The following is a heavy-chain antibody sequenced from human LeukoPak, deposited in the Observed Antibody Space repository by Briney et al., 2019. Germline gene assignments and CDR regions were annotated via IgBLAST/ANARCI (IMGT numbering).Heavy chain of an antibody. V-gene: IGHV5-51*01. D-gene: IGHD6-19*01. CDR1: GYSFTTYW. Sequence: GESLKISCKGSGYSFTTYWIGWVRQMPGKGLEWMGIIYPGDSDPRYSPSFQGQVTISADKSISTAYLQWSGLEASDTAMYYCARRSSSGGISFDYWGQGTLVTVSS. CDR2: IYPGDSDP. J-gene: IGHJ4*02. CDR3: ARRSSSGGISFDY.